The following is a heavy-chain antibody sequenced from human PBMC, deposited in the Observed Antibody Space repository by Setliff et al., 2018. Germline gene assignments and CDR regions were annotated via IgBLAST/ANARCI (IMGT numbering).Heavy chain of an antibody. V-gene: IGHV1-8*02. J-gene: IGHJ4*02. CDR2: LNPNGGNT. CDR1: GYTFSNYD. CDR3: ARGEGRSYGSNYFDY. Sequence: ASVKVSCKASGYTFSNYDINWVRQATGQGPELMGWLNPNGGNTAYAQKFQGRITMTMNSSISTAYMELSRLTSDDTAVYYCARGEGRSYGSNYFDYWGQGTLVTVSS. D-gene: IGHD5-18*01.